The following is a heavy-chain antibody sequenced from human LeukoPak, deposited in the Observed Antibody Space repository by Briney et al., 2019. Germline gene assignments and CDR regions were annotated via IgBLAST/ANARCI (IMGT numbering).Heavy chain of an antibody. CDR1: GGSISSGGYY. V-gene: IGHV4-39*07. CDR2: INHSGST. Sequence: SETLSLTCTVSGGSISSGGYYWSWIRQPPGKGLEWIGEINHSGSTNYNPSLKSRVTISVDTSKNQFSLKLSSVTAADTAVYYCARVRLRGFDPWGQGALVTVSS. CDR3: ARVRLRGFDP. J-gene: IGHJ5*02.